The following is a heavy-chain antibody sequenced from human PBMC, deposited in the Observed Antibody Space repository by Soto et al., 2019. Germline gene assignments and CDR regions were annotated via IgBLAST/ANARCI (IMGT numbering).Heavy chain of an antibody. Sequence: SETLSLTCTVSGDSISTADYYWNWIRQPPGKGLEWIGYIYYSGNTYYIPSLKSRVTISVDTSKNQISLKLNSVTAADTAVYYCARGIYSTSSFFDSWGQGALVTVSS. D-gene: IGHD6-6*01. CDR1: GDSISTADYY. V-gene: IGHV4-30-4*01. CDR3: ARGIYSTSSFFDS. J-gene: IGHJ4*02. CDR2: IYYSGNT.